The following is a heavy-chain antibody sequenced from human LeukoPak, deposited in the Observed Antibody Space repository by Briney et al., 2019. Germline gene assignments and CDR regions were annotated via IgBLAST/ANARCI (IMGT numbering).Heavy chain of an antibody. J-gene: IGHJ4*02. CDR3: ARHDYGDYVYFDY. CDR1: GDSISSYY. V-gene: IGHV4-59*01. CDR2: VYYSGST. D-gene: IGHD4-17*01. Sequence: AETLSLTCTVSGDSISSYYWSWIRQPPGKGLEWIGYVYYSGSTNYNPSLKSRVTMSVDTSKDQFSLKLSSVTAADTAVYYCARHDYGDYVYFDYWGQGTLVTVSS.